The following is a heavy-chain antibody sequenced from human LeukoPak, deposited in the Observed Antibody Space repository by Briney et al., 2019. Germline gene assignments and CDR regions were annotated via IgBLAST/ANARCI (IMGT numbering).Heavy chain of an antibody. Sequence: ASVKVSCKASGYTFTGYYMHWVRQAPGQGLEWMGWINPNSGGTNYAQKFQGRVTKTRDTSISTAYMELSRLRSDDTAVYYCARDAATITEYYFDYWGQGTLVTVSS. CDR1: GYTFTGYY. V-gene: IGHV1-2*02. D-gene: IGHD5-24*01. CDR2: INPNSGGT. J-gene: IGHJ4*02. CDR3: ARDAATITEYYFDY.